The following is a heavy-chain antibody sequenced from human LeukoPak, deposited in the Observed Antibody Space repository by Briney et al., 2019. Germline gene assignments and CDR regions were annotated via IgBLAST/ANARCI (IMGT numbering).Heavy chain of an antibody. CDR2: ISSSSSYI. CDR3: ARDIPSHVSY. Sequence: KAGGSLRLSCAASGFTFSSYSMNWVRQAPGKGLEWVSSISSSSSYIYYADSVKGRFTISRDNAKNSLYLQMNSLRAEGTAVYYCARDIPSHVSYWGQGTLVTVSS. J-gene: IGHJ4*02. V-gene: IGHV3-21*01. D-gene: IGHD5/OR15-5a*01. CDR1: GFTFSSYS.